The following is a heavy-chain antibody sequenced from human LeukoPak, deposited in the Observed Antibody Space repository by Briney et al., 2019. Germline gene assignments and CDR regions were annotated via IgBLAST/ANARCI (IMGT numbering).Heavy chain of an antibody. V-gene: IGHV1-69*05. CDR3: ARVSVQLGFDP. Sequence: AASVKVSCKASGGTFSSYAISWVRQAPGQGLEWMGRTIPIFGTANYAQKFQGRVTITTDESTSTAYMELSSLRSEDTAVYYCARVSVQLGFDPWGQGTLVTVSS. J-gene: IGHJ5*02. CDR2: TIPIFGTA. CDR1: GGTFSSYA. D-gene: IGHD1-1*01.